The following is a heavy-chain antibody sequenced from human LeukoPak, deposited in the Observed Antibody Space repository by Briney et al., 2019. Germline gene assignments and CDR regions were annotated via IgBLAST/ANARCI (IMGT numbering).Heavy chain of an antibody. CDR3: ARDLSGSYRGGSWFDP. V-gene: IGHV4-39*07. J-gene: IGHJ5*02. CDR1: GGSISSSSYY. CDR2: IYHSGST. Sequence: SETLSLTCTVSGGSISSSSYYWGWIRQPPGKGLEWIGSIYHSGSTYYNPSLKSRVTISVDTSKNQFSLKLSSVTAADTAVYYCARDLSGSYRGGSWFDPWGQGTLVTVSS. D-gene: IGHD1-26*01.